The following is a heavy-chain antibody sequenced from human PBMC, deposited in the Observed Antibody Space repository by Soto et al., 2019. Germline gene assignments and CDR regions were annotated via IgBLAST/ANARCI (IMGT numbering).Heavy chain of an antibody. D-gene: IGHD3-3*01. Sequence: QVQLVQSGAEVKKPGASVKVSCKASGYTFTSYDINWVRQATGQGLEWMGWMNPNSGNTGYAQKFQGRVTMTRNTSISTAYMERSSLRSEDTAVYYCARERYSYDFWGNYYYYGMDVWGQGTTVTVSS. V-gene: IGHV1-8*01. J-gene: IGHJ6*02. CDR2: MNPNSGNT. CDR3: ARERYSYDFWGNYYYYGMDV. CDR1: GYTFTSYD.